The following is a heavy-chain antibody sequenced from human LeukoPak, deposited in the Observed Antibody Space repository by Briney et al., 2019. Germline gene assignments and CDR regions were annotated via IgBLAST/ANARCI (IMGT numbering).Heavy chain of an antibody. CDR3: AKELMGFDY. J-gene: IGHJ4*02. CDR1: GFSFSTYD. CDR2: ITSTSNHI. Sequence: GGSLRLSCVASGFSFSTYDMNWVRQAPGKGLEWVSAITSTSNHINYADSVKGRFTISRDSANNSLYLQMNSLRGEDAAVYYCAKELMGFDYWGQGTLVTVSS. V-gene: IGHV3-21*04. D-gene: IGHD2-8*01.